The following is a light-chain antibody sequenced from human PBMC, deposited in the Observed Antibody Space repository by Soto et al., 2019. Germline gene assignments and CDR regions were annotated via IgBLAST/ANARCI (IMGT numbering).Light chain of an antibody. CDR1: SNDVGGSKY. J-gene: IGLJ3*02. CDR3: SSYKFSTTLRV. V-gene: IGLV2-14*01. CDR2: EVT. Sequence: QSALTQPASVSGSPGQSITISCTGTSNDVGGSKYVSWFQQHPGEAPKLIIFEVTHRPSGISTRFSGSKSGNTASLTISDLQAEDEALYYCSSYKFSTTLRVFGGGTQLTVL.